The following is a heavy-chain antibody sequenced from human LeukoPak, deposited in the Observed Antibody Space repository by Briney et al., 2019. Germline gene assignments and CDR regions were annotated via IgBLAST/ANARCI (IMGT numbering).Heavy chain of an antibody. CDR3: ARPFSSSWYYFDY. CDR2: IYPANSDT. V-gene: IGHV5-51*01. J-gene: IGHJ4*02. Sequence: GESLKISCKASGFTFTNSWIGWVRQMPGRGLEWMGVIYPANSDTRYSPSFQGQVTISADKSISTAYLQWSSLKASDTAMYYCARPFSSSWYYFDYWGQGTLVTVSS. CDR1: GFTFTNSW. D-gene: IGHD6-13*01.